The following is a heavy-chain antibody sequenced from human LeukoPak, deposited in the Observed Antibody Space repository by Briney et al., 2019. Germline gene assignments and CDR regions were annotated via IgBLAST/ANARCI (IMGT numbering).Heavy chain of an antibody. D-gene: IGHD3-22*01. Sequence: GGSLRLSCAASGFTFSSYAMSWVRQAPGKGLEWVSAISGSGGSTYYTDSVKGRFTISRDNSKNTLYLQMNSLRAEDTAVYYCAKGVGNHYYDSSGYYYVFDYWGQGTLVTVSS. CDR1: GFTFSSYA. J-gene: IGHJ4*02. CDR2: ISGSGGST. V-gene: IGHV3-23*01. CDR3: AKGVGNHYYDSSGYYYVFDY.